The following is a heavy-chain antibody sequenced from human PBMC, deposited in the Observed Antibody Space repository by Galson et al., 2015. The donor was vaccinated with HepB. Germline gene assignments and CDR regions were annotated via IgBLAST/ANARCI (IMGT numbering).Heavy chain of an antibody. J-gene: IGHJ5*02. CDR1: GGTFSSYA. D-gene: IGHD2-15*01. CDR2: IIPIFGTA. V-gene: IGHV1-69*13. Sequence: SVKVSCKASGGTFSSYAISWVRQAPGQGLEWMGGIIPIFGTANYAQKFQGRVTITADESTGTAYMELSSLRSEDTAVYYCASDQRYCSGGSCYPLGWFDPWGQGTLVTVSS. CDR3: ASDQRYCSGGSCYPLGWFDP.